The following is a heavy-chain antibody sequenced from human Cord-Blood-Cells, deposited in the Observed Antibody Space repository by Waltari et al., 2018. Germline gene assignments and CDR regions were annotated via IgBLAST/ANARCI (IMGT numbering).Heavy chain of an antibody. J-gene: IGHJ4*02. CDR2: INHSGSN. CDR1: GGSFSGYY. V-gene: IGHV4-34*01. CDR3: ARGRDYGKDY. D-gene: IGHD4-17*01. Sequence: QVQLQQWGAGLLKPSETLSLTCAVYGGSFSGYYWSWIRQPPGKGLEGIGEINHSGSNNYNPSLKSRVTTSVDTSKNQFSLKLSSVTAADTAVYYCARGRDYGKDYWGQGTLVTVSS.